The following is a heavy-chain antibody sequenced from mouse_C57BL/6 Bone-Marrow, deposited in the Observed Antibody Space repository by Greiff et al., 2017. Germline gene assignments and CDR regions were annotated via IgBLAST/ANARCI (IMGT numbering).Heavy chain of an antibody. Sequence: QVQLQQPGAELVKPGASVKLSCKASGYTFTSYWMQWVHQTPGQGLEWIGEIDPSDSYTNYNQKFKGKATLTVDTSSSTAYMQLSSLTSEDSAVYYCAFYDGDSYFDDWGQGTTLTVAS. CDR3: AFYDGDSYFDD. CDR1: GYTFTSYW. CDR2: IDPSDSYT. V-gene: IGHV1-50*01. J-gene: IGHJ2*01. D-gene: IGHD2-3*01.